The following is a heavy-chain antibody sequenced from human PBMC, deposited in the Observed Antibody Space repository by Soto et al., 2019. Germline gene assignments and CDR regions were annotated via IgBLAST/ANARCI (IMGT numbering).Heavy chain of an antibody. V-gene: IGHV3-66*01. CDR3: ASCHWNGPNDY. D-gene: IGHD1-1*01. J-gene: IGHJ4*02. CDR1: GLTVSDNY. CDR2: IYRGGDT. Sequence: EVQLEESGGGLVQPGGSLRLSCAASGLTVSDNYIRWVRHAPGKGLEWVSVIYRGGDTYYADSVKGRFTISRDSSNNTVYLQMNSLRDEDTAVYYCASCHWNGPNDYWGQGTLVTVSS.